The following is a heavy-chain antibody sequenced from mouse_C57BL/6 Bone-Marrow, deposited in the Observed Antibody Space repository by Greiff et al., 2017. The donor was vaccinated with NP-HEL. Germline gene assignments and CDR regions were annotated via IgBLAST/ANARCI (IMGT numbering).Heavy chain of an antibody. V-gene: IGHV5-15*04. D-gene: IGHD1-1*01. Sequence: EVKLVESGGGLVQPGGSLKLSCAASGFTFSDYGMAWVRQAPRKGPEWVAFISNLAYSIYYADTVTGRFTISRENAKNTLYLEMSSLRSEDTAMYYCARRGTKRDYYAMDYWGQGTSVTVSS. CDR3: ARRGTKRDYYAMDY. J-gene: IGHJ4*01. CDR2: ISNLAYSI. CDR1: GFTFSDYG.